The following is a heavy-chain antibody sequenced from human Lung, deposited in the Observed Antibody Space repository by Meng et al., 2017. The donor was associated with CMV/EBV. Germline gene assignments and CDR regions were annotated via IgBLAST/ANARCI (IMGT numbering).Heavy chain of an antibody. D-gene: IGHD6-6*01. Sequence: GESLKISCAASGFTFSSYWMSWVRQAPGKGLEWVSAISGSGGSTYYADSVKGRFTISRDNSKNTLYLQMNSLRAEDTAVYYCAKDFEYSSSSGEFDYWGQGTXVTVSS. CDR1: GFTFSSYW. V-gene: IGHV3-23*01. CDR3: AKDFEYSSSSGEFDY. CDR2: ISGSGGST. J-gene: IGHJ4*02.